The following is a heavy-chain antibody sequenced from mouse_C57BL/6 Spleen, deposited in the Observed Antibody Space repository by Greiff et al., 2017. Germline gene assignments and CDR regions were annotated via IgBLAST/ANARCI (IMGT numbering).Heavy chain of an antibody. D-gene: IGHD1-1*01. J-gene: IGHJ4*01. V-gene: IGHV14-3*01. Sequence: EVQGVESVAELVRPGASVKLSCTASGFNIKNTYMHWVKQRPEQGLEWIGRIDPANGNTKYAPKFQGKATITADTSSNTAYLQLSSLTSEDTAIYYCARDPDYYGSSSYAMDYWGQGTSVTVSS. CDR2: IDPANGNT. CDR1: GFNIKNTY. CDR3: ARDPDYYGSSSYAMDY.